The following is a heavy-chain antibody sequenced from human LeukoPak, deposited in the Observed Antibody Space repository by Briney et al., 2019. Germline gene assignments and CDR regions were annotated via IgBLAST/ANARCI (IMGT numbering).Heavy chain of an antibody. CDR2: ISSSGSTI. Sequence: PGGSLRLSCAASGFTFSDYYMSWIRQAPGKGLEWVSYISSSGSTIYYADSVKGRFTISRDNAKNSLYLQMNSLRVEDTAVYYCARENYYGSGSSPGEFDYWGQGTLVTVSS. CDR3: ARENYYGSGSSPGEFDY. J-gene: IGHJ4*02. D-gene: IGHD3-10*01. V-gene: IGHV3-11*01. CDR1: GFTFSDYY.